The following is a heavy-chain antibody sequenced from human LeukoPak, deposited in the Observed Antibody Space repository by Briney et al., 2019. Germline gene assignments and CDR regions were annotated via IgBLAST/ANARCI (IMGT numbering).Heavy chain of an antibody. Sequence: SETLSLIRPVSVYSHSSGYYRGWIRQPPGKGLEWIGSLYHSGSTYYNPSLKSRVTISVDTSKYQFSLKPSSETAADTSVYFCAREGRAAPYYFDYWGRGTLVTVSS. CDR2: LYHSGST. CDR3: AREGRAAPYYFDY. CDR1: VYSHSSGYY. V-gene: IGHV4-38-2*02. J-gene: IGHJ4*02. D-gene: IGHD2-15*01.